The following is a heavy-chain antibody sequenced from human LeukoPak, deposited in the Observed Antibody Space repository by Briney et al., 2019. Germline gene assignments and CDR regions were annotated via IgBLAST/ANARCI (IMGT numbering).Heavy chain of an antibody. CDR1: GVSITNYY. D-gene: IGHD3-22*01. CDR3: ASHYYDSRGYLYYFDY. Sequence: PSETLSLTCTVSGVSITNYYWSWLRQPPGKGLEWIGYIYYSGSTNYNPSLKSRVTILVDTSKNQFSLKLTSVTAADTAVYYCASHYYDSRGYLYYFDYWGQGTLVTVSS. CDR2: IYYSGST. V-gene: IGHV4-59*08. J-gene: IGHJ4*02.